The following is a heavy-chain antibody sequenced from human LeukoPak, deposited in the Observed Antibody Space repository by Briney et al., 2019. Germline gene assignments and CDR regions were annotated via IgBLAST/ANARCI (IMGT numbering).Heavy chain of an antibody. V-gene: IGHV4-31*03. CDR3: ARGLYREYNWFDP. CDR1: GGSISSGGYY. Sequence: TLSLTCTVSGGSISSGGYYWSWIRQHPGKGLEWIGYIYYSGSTYYNPSLKSRVTISVDTSKNQFTLKLSSVTAADTAVYYCARGLYREYNWFDPWGQGTLVTVSS. CDR2: IYYSGST. D-gene: IGHD1-26*01. J-gene: IGHJ5*02.